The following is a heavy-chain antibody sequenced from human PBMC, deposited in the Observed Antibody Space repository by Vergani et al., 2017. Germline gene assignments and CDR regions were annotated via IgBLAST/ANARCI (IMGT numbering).Heavy chain of an antibody. D-gene: IGHD3-3*01. Sequence: EVQLVESGGGLVQPGGSLRLSCAASGFTFSSYWMHWVRQAPGKGLVWVSSISSSSSYIYYADSVKGRFTISRDNAKNSLYLQMNSLRAEDTAVYYCAKDRGDFWSGYNYWGQGTLVTVSS. V-gene: IGHV3-21*01. J-gene: IGHJ4*02. CDR2: ISSSSSYI. CDR1: GFTFSSYW. CDR3: AKDRGDFWSGYNY.